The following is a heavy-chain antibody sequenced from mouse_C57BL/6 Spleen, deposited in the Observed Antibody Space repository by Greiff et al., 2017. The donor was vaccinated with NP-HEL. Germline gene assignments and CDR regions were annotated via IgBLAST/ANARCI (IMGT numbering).Heavy chain of an antibody. V-gene: IGHV1-61*01. Sequence: QVQLKQPGAELVRPGSSVKLSCKASGYTFTSYWMDWVKQRPGQGLEWIGNIYPSDSETHYNQKFKDKATLTVDKSSSTAYMQLSSLTSEDSAVYYCARGDYGNRDYWGQGTTLTVSS. J-gene: IGHJ2*01. D-gene: IGHD2-1*01. CDR2: IYPSDSET. CDR1: GYTFTSYW. CDR3: ARGDYGNRDY.